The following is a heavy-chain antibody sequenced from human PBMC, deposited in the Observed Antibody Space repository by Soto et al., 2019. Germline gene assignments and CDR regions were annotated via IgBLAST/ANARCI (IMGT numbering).Heavy chain of an antibody. CDR2: TRNKARGYTT. D-gene: IGHD1-20*01. CDR3: TTTSPYNPEYLHH. J-gene: IGHJ1*01. CDR1: GFTFSDHY. V-gene: IGHV3-72*01. Sequence: EVQLVESGGGLVQPGGSLRLSCAASGFTFSDHYMDWVRQAPGKGLEWVGRTRNKARGYTTEYAASVKGRFIISRDDSENSVFLQMNSLKTEDTAVYYCTTTSPYNPEYLHHWGQGTLVTVSS.